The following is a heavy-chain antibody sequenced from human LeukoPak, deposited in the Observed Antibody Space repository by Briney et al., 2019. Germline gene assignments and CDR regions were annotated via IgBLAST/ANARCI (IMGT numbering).Heavy chain of an antibody. CDR3: ARDGEGSSGDNYYFDY. D-gene: IGHD6-19*01. CDR2: IIPIFGTA. CDR1: GGTFSSYA. V-gene: IGHV1-69*13. Sequence: ASVKVSCKASGGTFSSYAISWVRQAPGQGLEWMGGIIPIFGTANYAQKFQGRVTITADVSTSTAYMELSSLRSEDTAVYYCARDGEGSSGDNYYFDYWGQGTLVTVSS. J-gene: IGHJ4*02.